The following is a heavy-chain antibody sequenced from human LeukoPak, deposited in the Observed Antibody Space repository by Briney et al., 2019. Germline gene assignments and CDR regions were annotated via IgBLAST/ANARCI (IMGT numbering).Heavy chain of an antibody. D-gene: IGHD1-26*01. CDR2: INSDGSST. J-gene: IGHJ4*02. CDR3: ARQETSGSYGITSDY. V-gene: IGHV3-74*01. CDR1: GFTFSSYW. Sequence: GGSLRLSCAASGFTFSSYWMHWVRQAPGKGLVWVSRINSDGSSTSYADSVKGRFTISRDNAKNTLYLQMNSLRAEDTAVYYCARQETSGSYGITSDYWGQGTLVTVSS.